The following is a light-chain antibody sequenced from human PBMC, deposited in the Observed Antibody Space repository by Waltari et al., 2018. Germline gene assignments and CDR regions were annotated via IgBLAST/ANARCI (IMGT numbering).Light chain of an antibody. Sequence: EIVVTQSPATLSLSPGERVTLFCRASQIVTNNFAWFQQRPGQAPRLLIYNASTRATDIPARFSGSGSGTEFTLTINSLQSEDLAIYYCQVRTSWLWTFGQGTKV. J-gene: IGKJ1*01. CDR3: QVRTSWLWT. V-gene: IGKV3-15*01. CDR2: NAS. CDR1: QIVTNN.